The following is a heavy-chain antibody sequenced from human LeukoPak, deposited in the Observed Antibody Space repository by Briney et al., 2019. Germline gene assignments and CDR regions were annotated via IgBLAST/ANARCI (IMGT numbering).Heavy chain of an antibody. CDR1: GFTFSSYE. D-gene: IGHD2-8*01. J-gene: IGHJ4*02. CDR3: ARSGVGYCTNGVCFVDY. V-gene: IGHV3-48*03. Sequence: GGSLRLSCAASGFTFSSYEMNWVRQAPGKGLEWVSYISSSGSTIYYADSVKGRFTIPRDNAKNSLYLQMNSLRAEDTALYYCARSGVGYCTNGVCFVDYWGQGTLVTVSS. CDR2: ISSSGSTI.